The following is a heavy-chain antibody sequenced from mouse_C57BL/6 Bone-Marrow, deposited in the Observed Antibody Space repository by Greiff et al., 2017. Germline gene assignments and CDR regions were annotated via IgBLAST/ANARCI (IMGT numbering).Heavy chain of an antibody. Sequence: EVQLVESGEGLVKPGGSLKLSCAASGFTFSSYAMSWVRQPPEKRLEWVAYISSGGDYIYYADTVNGRFTISSDNARNTLYLQMGSLKSKDTAMYYCTIFLYYCDWGPYAMDYWGQGTSVTVSS. CDR1: GFTFSSYA. V-gene: IGHV5-9-1*02. CDR3: TIFLYYCDWGPYAMDY. D-gene: IGHD1-1*01. J-gene: IGHJ4*01. CDR2: ISSGGDYI.